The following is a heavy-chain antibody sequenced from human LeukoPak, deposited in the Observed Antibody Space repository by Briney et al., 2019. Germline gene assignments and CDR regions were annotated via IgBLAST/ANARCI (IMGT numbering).Heavy chain of an antibody. J-gene: IGHJ4*02. CDR1: GGSFSGHY. D-gene: IGHD3-10*01. V-gene: IGHV4-34*01. Sequence: SETLSLTCAVYGGSFSGHYWSWTRQPPGKGLEWIGEINHSGSTNYNPSLKSRVTISVDTSKNQFSLKLSSVTAADTAVYYCARRASTMVRGVNFDYWGQGTLVTVSS. CDR3: ARRASTMVRGVNFDY. CDR2: INHSGST.